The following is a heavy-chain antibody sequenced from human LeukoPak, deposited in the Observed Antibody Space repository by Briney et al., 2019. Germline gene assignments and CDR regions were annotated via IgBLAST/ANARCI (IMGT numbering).Heavy chain of an antibody. J-gene: IGHJ4*02. CDR1: GFRFSTYG. CDR3: ATDFNWAWIY. D-gene: IGHD7-27*01. Sequence: GGSLRLSCVASGFRFSTYGMHWVRQTPGKGLEWVSFVRHEEIDKYYAQSVKGRFTISRDDSRNTQYLQMNNLRSEDTAIYYCATDFNWAWIYWGQGTLVTVSS. V-gene: IGHV3-30*02. CDR2: VRHEEIDK.